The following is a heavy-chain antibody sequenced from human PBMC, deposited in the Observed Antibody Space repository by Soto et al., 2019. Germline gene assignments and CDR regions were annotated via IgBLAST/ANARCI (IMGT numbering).Heavy chain of an antibody. V-gene: IGHV3-33*01. D-gene: IGHD2-2*01. CDR3: ARESYCSSTSCYLDY. J-gene: IGHJ4*02. CDR2: IWYDGSNK. CDR1: GFTFSSYG. Sequence: ESGGGVVQPGRSLRLSCAASGFTFSSYGMHWVRQAPGKGLEWVAVIWYDGSNKYYADSVKGRFTISRDNSKNTLYLQMNSLRAEDTAVYYCARESYCSSTSCYLDYWGQGTLVTVSS.